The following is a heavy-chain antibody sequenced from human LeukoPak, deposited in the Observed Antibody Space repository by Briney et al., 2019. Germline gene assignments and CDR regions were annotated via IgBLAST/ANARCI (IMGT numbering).Heavy chain of an antibody. J-gene: IGHJ3*02. Sequence: GGSLRLSCAASGFTFDDYAMHWVRQAPGKGPEWVSGISWNSGSIGYAGSVKGRFTISRDNAKNSLYLQMNSLRAEDTAFYYCARDYDSSGYTAFDIWGQGTKVTVSS. CDR2: ISWNSGSI. CDR3: ARDYDSSGYTAFDI. D-gene: IGHD3-22*01. CDR1: GFTFDDYA. V-gene: IGHV3-9*01.